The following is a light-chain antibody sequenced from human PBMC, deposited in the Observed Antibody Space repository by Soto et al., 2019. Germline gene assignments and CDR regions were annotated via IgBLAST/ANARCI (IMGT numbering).Light chain of an antibody. CDR3: QQYNHWPPLT. CDR2: GAS. J-gene: IGKJ4*01. CDR1: QSVGRN. V-gene: IGKV3-15*01. Sequence: EIVMTQSPATLSVSPGERATLSCRASQSVGRNLAWYQQKPGQAPRLLIYGASTRATGIPAGFSGSGSGTEFTLTLSSLQSEDFAIYACQQYNHWPPLTFGGGTKVEIK.